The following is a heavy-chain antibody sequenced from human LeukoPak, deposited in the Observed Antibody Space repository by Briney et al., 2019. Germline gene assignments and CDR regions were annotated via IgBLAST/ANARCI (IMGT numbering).Heavy chain of an antibody. CDR2: INHSGST. CDR3: ARGPAAGLYYYYGMDV. V-gene: IGHV4-34*01. D-gene: IGHD6-13*01. Sequence: PSETLSLTCAVYGGSFSGYYWSWIRQPPGKGLEWIGEINHSGSTNYNPSLKSRVTISVDTSKNQFSLKLSSATAADTAVYYCARGPAAGLYYYYGMDVWGQGTTVTVSS. J-gene: IGHJ6*02. CDR1: GGSFSGYY.